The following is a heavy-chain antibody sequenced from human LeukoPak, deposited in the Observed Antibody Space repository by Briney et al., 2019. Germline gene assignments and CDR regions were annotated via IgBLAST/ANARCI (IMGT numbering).Heavy chain of an antibody. D-gene: IGHD1-26*01. CDR1: GYTLTELS. Sequence: GASVTVSFKVSGYTLTELSMHWGRQAPGKGLEWMGGFGPEDGETIYAQNFQGRVTMTEDTSTDTAYLELSSLRSEDTAVYYCATEKYSGSYYGTLAFDYWGQGTLVTVSS. J-gene: IGHJ4*02. V-gene: IGHV1-24*01. CDR2: FGPEDGET. CDR3: ATEKYSGSYYGTLAFDY.